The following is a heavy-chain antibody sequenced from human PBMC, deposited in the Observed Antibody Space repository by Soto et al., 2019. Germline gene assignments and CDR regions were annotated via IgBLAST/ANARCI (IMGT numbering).Heavy chain of an antibody. Sequence: EVQLVESGGGLVQPGGSLRLSCVGSGFRISNYFMSWVRRAPGKGLEWVANIKEDGSEKYYVESVKGRFTISRDNAKNSLYLQVNSLRDEDTAVYYCARPRFRGMDVWGQGTTVTVSS. J-gene: IGHJ6*02. V-gene: IGHV3-7*03. CDR1: GFRISNYF. CDR3: ARPRFRGMDV. D-gene: IGHD3-10*01. CDR2: IKEDGSEK.